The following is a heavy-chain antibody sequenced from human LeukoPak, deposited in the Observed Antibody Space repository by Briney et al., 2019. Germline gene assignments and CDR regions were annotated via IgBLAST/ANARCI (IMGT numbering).Heavy chain of an antibody. J-gene: IGHJ3*02. CDR1: GFTFSSYW. CDR3: STGSGHASDI. D-gene: IGHD3-10*01. CDR2: INSDGSST. Sequence: GGSLRLSCAASGFTFSSYWMHWVRQVPGKGLVWVSRINSDGSSTSYADSVKGRFTISRDNAKNTLYVQMNSLRAEDTAVYYCSTGSGHASDIWGRGTMVTVSS. V-gene: IGHV3-74*01.